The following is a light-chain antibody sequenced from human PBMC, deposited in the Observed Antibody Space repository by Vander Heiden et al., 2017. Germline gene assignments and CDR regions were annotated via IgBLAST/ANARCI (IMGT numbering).Light chain of an antibody. CDR3: CSYTGSSVV. CDR1: IIGVGSSTL. Sequence: LTQPASVSGSPGPSITISCTGTIIGVGSSTLVSWYQQPPGQAPRRMIYEVSKRPSGVSNRFSGSKSGTKAQLTISGLQAEDEDYYDCCSYTGSSVVFGGGTKLTVL. J-gene: IGLJ2*01. V-gene: IGLV2-23*02. CDR2: EVS.